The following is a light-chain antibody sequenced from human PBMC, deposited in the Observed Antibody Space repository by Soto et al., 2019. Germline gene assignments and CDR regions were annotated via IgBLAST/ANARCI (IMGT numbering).Light chain of an antibody. V-gene: IGKV1-9*01. CDR1: QGISNY. CDR2: AAS. Sequence: TQLTQSPSCLSASVGDRVTITCRASQGISNYLAWYQQRPGKSPKLLIYAASTLQSGVTSRFSGSGSGTEFTLTISSLQPEDFATYYCQQSYSIPLTVGGGTKVEIK. CDR3: QQSYSIPLT. J-gene: IGKJ4*01.